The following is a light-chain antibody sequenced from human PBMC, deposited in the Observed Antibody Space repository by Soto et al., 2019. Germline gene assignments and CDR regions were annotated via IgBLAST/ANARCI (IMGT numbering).Light chain of an antibody. J-gene: IGKJ4*01. Sequence: EIVLTQSPATLSLSPGERATLSCRASQSVSSHLAWYQQKPGQAPRLLIYYASNRATGIPARFSGSGSGTDFTLTISSLEPEDFAVYYCQQRSNWPRLTFGGGTKVEIK. V-gene: IGKV3-11*01. CDR3: QQRSNWPRLT. CDR1: QSVSSH. CDR2: YAS.